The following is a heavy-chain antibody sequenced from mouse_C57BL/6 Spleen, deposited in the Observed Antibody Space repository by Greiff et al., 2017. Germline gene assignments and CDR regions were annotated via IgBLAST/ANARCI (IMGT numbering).Heavy chain of an antibody. J-gene: IGHJ4*01. CDR1: GYTFTSYW. CDR2: LDPSDSYT. Sequence: VQLQQPGAELVMPGASVKLSCKASGYTFTSYWMHWVKQRPGQGLEWIGELDPSDSYTNYNQKFKGKSTLPVDKSSSTAYMQLSSLTSEDSAVYYCARRAVYYGSSLYAMDYWGQGTSVTVSS. CDR3: ARRAVYYGSSLYAMDY. V-gene: IGHV1-69*01. D-gene: IGHD1-1*01.